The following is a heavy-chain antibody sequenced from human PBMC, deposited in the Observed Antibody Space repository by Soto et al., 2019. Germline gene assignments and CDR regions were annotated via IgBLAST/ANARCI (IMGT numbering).Heavy chain of an antibody. V-gene: IGHV4-59*01. CDR2: IYYSGST. CDR1: GGSISSYY. Sequence: SETLSLTCTVSGGSISSYYWSWIRQPPGKGLEWIGYIYYSGSTNYNPSLESRVTISVDTSKNQFSLKLSSVTAADTAVDYCATESDYYSDSSGYFDPWGQGTLVPVSA. CDR3: ATESDYYSDSSGYFDP. D-gene: IGHD3-22*01. J-gene: IGHJ5*02.